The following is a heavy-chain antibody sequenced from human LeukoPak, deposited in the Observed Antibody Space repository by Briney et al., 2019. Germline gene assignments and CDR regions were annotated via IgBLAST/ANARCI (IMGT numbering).Heavy chain of an antibody. CDR3: ARWGGTRQYYFDY. V-gene: IGHV3-33*01. CDR1: GFIFSDYG. J-gene: IGHJ4*02. Sequence: PGRSLRLSCAVSGFIFSDYGFHRVRQAPGKELEWVAVTRFDGSIKQYADSVKGRFTISRDDSKNTLYLQMNFLKSEDTAVYYCARWGGTRQYYFDYWGQGTLVTVSS. CDR2: TRFDGSIK. D-gene: IGHD1-1*01.